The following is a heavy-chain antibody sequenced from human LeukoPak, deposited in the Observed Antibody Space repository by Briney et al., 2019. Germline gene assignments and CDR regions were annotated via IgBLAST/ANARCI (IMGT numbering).Heavy chain of an antibody. J-gene: IGHJ3*02. V-gene: IGHV4-39*07. CDR1: DGSISSSSYY. D-gene: IGHD2-15*01. CDR3: ARTYSDPGRGAFDI. CDR2: IYYSGST. Sequence: PSETLSLTCTVSDGSISSSSYYWGWIRQPPRKGLEWIGSIYYSGSTYYNPSLKGRVTISVDTSKNQFSLKLSSVTAADTAVYYCARTYSDPGRGAFDIWGQGTMVTVSS.